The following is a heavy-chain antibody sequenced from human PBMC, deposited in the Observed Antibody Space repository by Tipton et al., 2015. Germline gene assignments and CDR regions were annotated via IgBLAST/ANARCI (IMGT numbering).Heavy chain of an antibody. D-gene: IGHD7-27*01. J-gene: IGHJ3*02. CDR3: ARGWGSGDAFDI. CDR1: GGTFSSYA. V-gene: IGHV1-69*06. CDR2: IMPIFGTA. Sequence: QVQLVQSGAEVKKPGSSVKVSCKASGGTFSSYAITWVRQAPGQGLEWMGGIMPIFGTANYALKFQGRVTIIADTSTNTAYMELSSLRSEDTAVYYCARGWGSGDAFDIWGQGTKVTVSS.